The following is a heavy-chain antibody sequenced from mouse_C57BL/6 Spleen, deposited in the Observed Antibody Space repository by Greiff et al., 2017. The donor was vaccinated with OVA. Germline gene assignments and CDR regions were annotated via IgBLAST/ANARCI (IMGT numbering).Heavy chain of an antibody. Sequence: EVKLVESGPGLVKPSQSLSLTCSVTGYSITSGYYWNWIRQFPGNKLEWMGYISYDGSNNYNPSLKNRISITRDTSKNQFFLKLNSVTTEDTATYDCARDRWLLYCLDYWGQGTTLTVSS. J-gene: IGHJ2*01. CDR2: ISYDGSN. CDR1: GYSITSGYY. D-gene: IGHD2-3*01. CDR3: ARDRWLLYCLDY. V-gene: IGHV3-6*01.